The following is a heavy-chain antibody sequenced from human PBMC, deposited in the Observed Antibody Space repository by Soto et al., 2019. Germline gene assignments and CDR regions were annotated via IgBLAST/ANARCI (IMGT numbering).Heavy chain of an antibody. V-gene: IGHV3-74*01. D-gene: IGHD6-13*01. J-gene: IGHJ5*02. CDR3: AAAAGTSDWFDP. Sequence: SGGSLRLSCAASGFTFSSYWMHWVRQAPGKGLVWISRINSDGSSTSYADSVKGRFTISRDNAKNTLYLQMNSLRAEDTAVYYCAAAAGTSDWFDPWGQGTLVTVSS. CDR2: INSDGSST. CDR1: GFTFSSYW.